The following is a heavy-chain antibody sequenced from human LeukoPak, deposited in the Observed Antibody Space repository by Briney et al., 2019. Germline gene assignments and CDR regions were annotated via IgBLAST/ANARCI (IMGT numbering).Heavy chain of an antibody. CDR3: ARGHHGLDV. V-gene: IGHV3-11*01. D-gene: IGHD1-14*01. CDR2: IPPGGVNI. Sequence: LDWISYIPPGGVNISYADSVKGRFTISRDNAKNSLSLQMNSLRAEDTAIYFCARGHHGLDVWGQGTTVTVSS. J-gene: IGHJ6*02.